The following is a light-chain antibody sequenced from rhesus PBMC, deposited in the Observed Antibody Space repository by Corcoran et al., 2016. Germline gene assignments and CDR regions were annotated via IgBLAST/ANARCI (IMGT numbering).Light chain of an antibody. CDR3: QHAYGTPLT. V-gene: IGKV1-74*01. CDR1: ENVKNF. Sequence: DIQMTQSPSSLSASVGDRVTITCRASENVKNFLNWYQQTPGKAPKLLISKTSTLESGVPSRFSGSGSGTNYTFTIRRLQPEDVATYCCQHAYGTPLTFGGGTKVEIK. J-gene: IGKJ4*01. CDR2: KTS.